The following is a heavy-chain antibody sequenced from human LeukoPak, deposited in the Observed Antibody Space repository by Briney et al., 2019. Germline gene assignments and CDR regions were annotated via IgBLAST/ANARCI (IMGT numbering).Heavy chain of an antibody. Sequence: GGSLRLSCAASGFTFSSYAMHWVRQAPGKGLEWVAVISYDGSNKYYADSVKGRFTISRDNAKNSLYLQMNSLRAEDTAVYYCARDMSSGWQYYFDYWGQGTLVTVSS. V-gene: IGHV3-30*04. CDR2: ISYDGSNK. J-gene: IGHJ4*02. CDR1: GFTFSSYA. CDR3: ARDMSSGWQYYFDY. D-gene: IGHD6-19*01.